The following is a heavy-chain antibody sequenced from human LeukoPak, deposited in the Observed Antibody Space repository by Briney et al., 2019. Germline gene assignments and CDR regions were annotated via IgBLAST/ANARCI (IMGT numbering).Heavy chain of an antibody. CDR1: GGSISSGGYY. J-gene: IGHJ6*03. CDR2: IYYSGST. D-gene: IGHD4-11*01. CDR3: ATHLSTVGYYMDV. Sequence: SETLSLTCTVSGGSISSGGYYWSWIRQHPGKGLEWIGYIYYSGSTYYNPSLKSRVTISVDTSKNQFSLKLSSVTAADTAVYYCATHLSTVGYYMDVWGKGTTVTVSS. V-gene: IGHV4-31*03.